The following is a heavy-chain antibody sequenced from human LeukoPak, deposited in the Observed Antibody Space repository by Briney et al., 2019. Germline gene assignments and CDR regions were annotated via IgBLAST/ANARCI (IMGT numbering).Heavy chain of an antibody. Sequence: PGGSLRLSCAASGFTFSKYGMHWVRQAPGKGLEWVAFIRYDGTNKYYEDSVRGRFTISRDNSKKTLSLQMNSLRGDDTAVYYCVRRRWDHGDYPAIHSFDLWGQGTMITVSS. D-gene: IGHD4-17*01. CDR3: VRRRWDHGDYPAIHSFDL. CDR1: GFTFSKYG. J-gene: IGHJ3*01. CDR2: IRYDGTNK. V-gene: IGHV3-30*02.